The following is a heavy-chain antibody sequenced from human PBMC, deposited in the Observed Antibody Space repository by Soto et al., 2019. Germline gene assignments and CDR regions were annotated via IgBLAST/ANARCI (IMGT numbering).Heavy chain of an antibody. CDR3: ANEFWSGPMDV. CDR2: ISYDGSNK. CDR1: GFTFSSYG. V-gene: IGHV3-30*18. J-gene: IGHJ6*02. D-gene: IGHD3-3*01. Sequence: QVQLVESGGGVVQPGRSLRLSCAASGFTFSSYGMHWVRQAPGKGLEWVAVISYDGSNKNYADSVKGRFTISRDNSKNTQYLQMNSLRAEDTDVYYCANEFWSGPMDVWGQGTTVTVSS.